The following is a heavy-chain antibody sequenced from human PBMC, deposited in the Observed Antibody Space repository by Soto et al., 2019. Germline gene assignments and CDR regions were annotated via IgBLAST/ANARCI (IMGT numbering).Heavy chain of an antibody. J-gene: IGHJ4*02. V-gene: IGHV3-33*01. CDR3: ARGWDIVVVPAANGGYYFDY. CDR2: IWYDGSNK. D-gene: IGHD2-2*01. Sequence: VQLVESGGGVVQPGRSLRLSCAASGFTFSSYGMHWVRQAPGKGLEWVAVIWYDGSNKYYADSVKGRFTISRDNSKNTLYLQMNSLRAEDTAVYYCARGWDIVVVPAANGGYYFDYWGQGTLVTVSS. CDR1: GFTFSSYG.